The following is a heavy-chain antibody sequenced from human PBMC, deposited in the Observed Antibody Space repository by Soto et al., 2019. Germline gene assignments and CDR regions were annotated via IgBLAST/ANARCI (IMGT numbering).Heavy chain of an antibody. D-gene: IGHD6-6*01. CDR1: GFTVSSNY. CDR2: IYSDGTT. Sequence: PGGSLRLSCAASGFTVSSNYMNWVRQAPGKGLEWLSIIYSDGTTYYADSVKGRFTISRDNFKNTLYLHMNNLRAEDTAVYYCAILSNWGQGTLVTVSS. V-gene: IGHV3-53*01. CDR3: AILSN. J-gene: IGHJ4*02.